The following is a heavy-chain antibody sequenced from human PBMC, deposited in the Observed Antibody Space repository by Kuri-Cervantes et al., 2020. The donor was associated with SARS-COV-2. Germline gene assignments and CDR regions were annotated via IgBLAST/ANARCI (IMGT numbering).Heavy chain of an antibody. D-gene: IGHD5-24*01. CDR3: ARSGPGAISREDGACDI. CDR2: INPNSGGT. CDR1: GYTFSSYY. J-gene: IGHJ3*02. V-gene: IGHV1-2*04. Sequence: ASVKVSCKASGYTFSSYYMYWVRQAPGQGLEWMGWINPNSGGTNYAQNFQGWVTMTRDTSISTAYMELSRLRSDDTAVYYCARSGPGAISREDGACDIWGQGTMVTVSS.